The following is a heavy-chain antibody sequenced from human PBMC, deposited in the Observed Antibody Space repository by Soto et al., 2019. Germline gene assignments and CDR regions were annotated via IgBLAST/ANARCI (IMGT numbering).Heavy chain of an antibody. CDR2: MNPNTGNI. CDR3: ARGRIVGAAFDY. V-gene: IGHV1-8*01. Sequence: VQLVQSGAEVKKSGASVKVSCKASGYTFTSSDINWVRQATGQGLEWMGWMNPNTGNIGYTQRFQGRVSMTRNISITTAYMELSGLKSDDTAVYYCARGRIVGAAFDYWGQGTLVTVSS. CDR1: GYTFTSSD. D-gene: IGHD1-26*01. J-gene: IGHJ4*02.